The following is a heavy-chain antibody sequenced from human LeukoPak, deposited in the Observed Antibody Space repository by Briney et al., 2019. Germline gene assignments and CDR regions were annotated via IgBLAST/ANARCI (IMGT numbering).Heavy chain of an antibody. CDR3: ARHSSGSYYADYFDY. Sequence: SETLSLTCTVSGGSISSYYWSWIRQPPGRGLEWIGYIYTSGSTNYNPSLKSRVTISVDTSKNQFSLKLSSVTAADTAVYYCARHSSGSYYADYFDYWGQGTLVTVSS. CDR2: IYTSGST. V-gene: IGHV4-4*09. CDR1: GGSISSYY. J-gene: IGHJ4*02. D-gene: IGHD1-26*01.